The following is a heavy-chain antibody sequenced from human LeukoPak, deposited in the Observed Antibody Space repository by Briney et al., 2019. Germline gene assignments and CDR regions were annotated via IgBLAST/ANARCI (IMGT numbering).Heavy chain of an antibody. CDR2: INPNSGET. J-gene: IGHJ4*02. V-gene: IGHV1-2*02. Sequence: ASVKLSCKTSGYTFTDYYIHWVRQAPGQGLEWVGWINPNSGETNSAQKFQGRVTMTGDTSISTAYMELRRVTSDDTAVYYCARDRDYSSTERGFDYWGQGTLVTVPS. CDR1: GYTFTDYY. D-gene: IGHD4-11*01. CDR3: ARDRDYSSTERGFDY.